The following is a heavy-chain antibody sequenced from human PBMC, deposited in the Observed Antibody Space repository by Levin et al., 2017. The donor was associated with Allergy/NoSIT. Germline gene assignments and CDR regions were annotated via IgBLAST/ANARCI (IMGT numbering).Heavy chain of an antibody. J-gene: IGHJ6*02. Sequence: ASVKVSCKASGYTFTSYDINWVRQATGQGLEWMGWMNPNSGNTGYAQKFQGRVTMTRNTSISTAYMELSSLRSEDTAVYYCARSRRYSYGINYYYGMDGWGQGTTVTVSS. CDR2: MNPNSGNT. CDR1: GYTFTSYD. V-gene: IGHV1-8*01. CDR3: ARSRRYSYGINYYYGMDG. D-gene: IGHD5-18*01.